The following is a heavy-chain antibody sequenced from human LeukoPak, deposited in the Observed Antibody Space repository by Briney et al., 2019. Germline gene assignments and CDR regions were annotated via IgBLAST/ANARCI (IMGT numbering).Heavy chain of an antibody. CDR3: AKLNVGYSYGTYYFDY. CDR1: GFTFSSYA. V-gene: IGHV3-30-3*01. Sequence: PGGSLRLSCAASGFTFSSYAMHWVRQAPGKGLEWVAVISYDGSNKYYADSVKGRFTISRDNSKNTLYLQMNSLRAEDTAVYYCAKLNVGYSYGTYYFDYWGQGTLVTVSS. CDR2: ISYDGSNK. J-gene: IGHJ4*02. D-gene: IGHD5-18*01.